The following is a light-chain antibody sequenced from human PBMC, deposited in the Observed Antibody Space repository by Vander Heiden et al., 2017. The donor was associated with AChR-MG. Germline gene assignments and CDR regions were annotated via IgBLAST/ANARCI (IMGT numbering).Light chain of an antibody. CDR1: QTVSSGY. CDR2: GAS. CDR3: QQYGSSPPYT. V-gene: IGKV3-20*01. J-gene: IGKJ2*01. Sequence: EIVLTQSPGTLSLSPGDRATLSCRASQTVSSGYLAWYRHKPGRAPRLLIYGASSRATGIPDRFSGSGSGTDFTLTISRLEPEDFAVYYCQQYGSSPPYTFGQGTKLEI.